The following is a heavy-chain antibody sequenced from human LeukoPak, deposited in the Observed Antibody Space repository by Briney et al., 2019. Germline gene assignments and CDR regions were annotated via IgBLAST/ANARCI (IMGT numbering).Heavy chain of an antibody. J-gene: IGHJ4*02. CDR2: INPNSGGT. V-gene: IGHV1-2*02. D-gene: IGHD7-27*01. Sequence: ASVKVSCKASGYTFTGYYMHWVRQAPGQGLEWMGWINPNSGGTNYAQKFQGRVTMTRDTSISTAYMELRSLSSDDTAVYYCARDSNWRFDYWGQGTLVTVSS. CDR3: ARDSNWRFDY. CDR1: GYTFTGYY.